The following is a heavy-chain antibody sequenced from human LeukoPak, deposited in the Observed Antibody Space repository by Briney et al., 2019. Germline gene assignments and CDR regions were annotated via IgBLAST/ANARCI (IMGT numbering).Heavy chain of an antibody. CDR2: IYYSGST. V-gene: IGHV4-59*08. CDR3: ASTLGGIDY. CDR1: GGSISSYY. Sequence: SETLSLTCTVSGGSISSYYWSWIRQPPGKGLEWIGYIYYSGSTNYNPSLKSRVTISVDTSKNQFSLRLRSVTAADTAVYYCASTLGGIDYWGQGTLVTVSS. J-gene: IGHJ4*02. D-gene: IGHD3-10*01.